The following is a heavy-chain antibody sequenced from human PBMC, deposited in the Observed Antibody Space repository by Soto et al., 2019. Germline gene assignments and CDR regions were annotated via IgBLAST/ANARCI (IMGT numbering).Heavy chain of an antibody. Sequence: QVHLQESGPGLVKPSETLSLTCAISGGSTSSSDWWTWVRQPPGEGLEWIGEIHRDGVTNYNPSLKSRLTISLGQSRNQFSLSLTSVTAADAAVYFCAGRPEIHPRWGQGILVPVSS. D-gene: IGHD1-26*01. CDR3: AGRPEIHPR. J-gene: IGHJ4*02. CDR1: GGSTSSSDW. V-gene: IGHV4-4*02. CDR2: IHRDGVT.